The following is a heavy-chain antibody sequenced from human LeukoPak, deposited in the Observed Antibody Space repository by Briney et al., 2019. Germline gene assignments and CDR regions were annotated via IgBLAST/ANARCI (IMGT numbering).Heavy chain of an antibody. CDR1: GYTLTELS. J-gene: IGHJ4*02. D-gene: IGHD6-19*01. CDR2: FDPEDGET. V-gene: IGHV1-24*01. CDR3: ATAPAVAGTLPFDY. Sequence: ASVKVSCKVSGYTLTELSRHWVRQAPGKGLEWMGGFDPEDGETIYAQKFQGRVTMTEDTSTDTAYMELSSLRSEDTAVYYCATAPAVAGTLPFDYWGQGTLVTVSS.